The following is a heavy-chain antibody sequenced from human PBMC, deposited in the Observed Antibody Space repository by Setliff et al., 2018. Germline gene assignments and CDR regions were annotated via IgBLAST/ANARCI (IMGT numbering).Heavy chain of an antibody. CDR1: GDTFSTYA. CDR2: IIPLLETA. Sequence: SVKVSCKASGDTFSTYALSWVRQAPGQGLEWMGGIIPLLETANYAQKFQGRVTITADESTSTAYMELSSLRSEDTAVYYCAFSGYRSLYGMDVWGQGTTVTVSS. J-gene: IGHJ6*02. V-gene: IGHV1-69*13. CDR3: AFSGYRSLYGMDV. D-gene: IGHD3-22*01.